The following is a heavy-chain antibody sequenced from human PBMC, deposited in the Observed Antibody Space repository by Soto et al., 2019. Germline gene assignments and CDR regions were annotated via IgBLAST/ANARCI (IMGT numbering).Heavy chain of an antibody. Sequence: VQLVESGGVLVNPGGSLRLSCTGSGFTFSDAWMTWARQGPGKGLEWIGRIKSKSSTYRTTDYAAPVQGRFTISRDDSKNTVYLQMNGLKTEDTAVYYCITNGAGWSYDLLPHWDDAFDIWGQGTTVTVSS. J-gene: IGHJ3*02. V-gene: IGHV3-15*01. CDR3: ITNGAGWSYDLLPHWDDAFDI. CDR1: GFTFSDAW. CDR2: IKSKSSTYRTT. D-gene: IGHD3-16*01.